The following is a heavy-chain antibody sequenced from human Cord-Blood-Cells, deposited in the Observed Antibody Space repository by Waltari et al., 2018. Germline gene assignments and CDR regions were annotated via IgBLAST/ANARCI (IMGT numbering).Heavy chain of an antibody. CDR1: GGTFSSYA. J-gene: IGHJ6*03. D-gene: IGHD4-4*01. V-gene: IGHV1-69*01. Sequence: KKPGSSVKVSCKASGGTFSSYAISWVRQAPGQGLEWMGGIIPIFGTANYAQKFQGRVTITADESTSTAYMALSSLRPEDTALYYWGRDGWWGPFHDYSKGSGTPYYYYMDVWGKGTTVTVSS. CDR3: GRDGWWGPFHDYSKGSGTPYYYYMDV. CDR2: IIPIFGTA.